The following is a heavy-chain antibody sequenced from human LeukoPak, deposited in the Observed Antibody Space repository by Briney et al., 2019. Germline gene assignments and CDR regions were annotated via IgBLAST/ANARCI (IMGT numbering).Heavy chain of an antibody. CDR3: AKVPYSSSSDY. Sequence: GGSLRLSCAASGFTFSNYWMHWVRQAPGKGLVWVSRINSDGSSTTYADSVKGRFTISRDNSKNTLYLQMNSLRAEDTAVYYCAKVPYSSSSDYWGQGTLVTVSS. D-gene: IGHD6-6*01. V-gene: IGHV3-74*01. CDR1: GFTFSNYW. J-gene: IGHJ4*02. CDR2: INSDGSST.